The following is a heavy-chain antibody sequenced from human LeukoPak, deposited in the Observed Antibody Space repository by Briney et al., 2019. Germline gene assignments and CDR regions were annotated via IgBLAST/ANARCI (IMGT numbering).Heavy chain of an antibody. CDR2: IIPILAIP. Sequence: GASVTVSCKAFGGTFSSYSIAWVRQAPGQGLEWLGRIIPILAIPNYAKTFQGRVTITADKSTSTAYMELNSLRSEDTAVYYCATDYDFLTGYFVQWGQGTLVTVSS. J-gene: IGHJ4*02. V-gene: IGHV1-69*04. CDR3: ATDYDFLTGYFVQ. CDR1: GGTFSSYS. D-gene: IGHD3-9*01.